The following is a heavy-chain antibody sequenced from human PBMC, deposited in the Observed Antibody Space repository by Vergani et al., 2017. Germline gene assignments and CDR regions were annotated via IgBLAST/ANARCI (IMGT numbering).Heavy chain of an antibody. V-gene: IGHV1-69*01. CDR1: GGTFSSYA. D-gene: IGHD2-21*02. Sequence: QVQLVQSGAEVKKPGSSVKVSCKASGGTFSSYAISWVRQAPGQGLEWMGGIIPIFGTANYAQKFQGRVTITADESTSTAYMELSSLRSEDTAVYYCATSTPYCGGDCYKRADAFDIWGQGTMVTVSS. CDR2: IIPIFGTA. CDR3: ATSTPYCGGDCYKRADAFDI. J-gene: IGHJ3*02.